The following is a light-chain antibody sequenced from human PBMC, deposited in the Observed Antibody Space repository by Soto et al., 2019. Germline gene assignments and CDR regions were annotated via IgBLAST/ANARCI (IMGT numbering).Light chain of an antibody. CDR3: SSYTSSGTYV. J-gene: IGLJ1*01. CDR1: SSDVGGYNY. Sequence: QSALTQPASVSGSPGQSLTISCTGTSSDVGGYNYVSWYQQHPGKAPKVMIFDVSNRPSGVSDRFSGSKSGNTASLTISGLQAEDEADYYCSSYTSSGTYVFGTGTKPTVL. V-gene: IGLV2-14*01. CDR2: DVS.